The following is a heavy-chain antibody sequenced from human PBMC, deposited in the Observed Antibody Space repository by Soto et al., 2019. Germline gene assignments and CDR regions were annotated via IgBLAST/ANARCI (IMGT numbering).Heavy chain of an antibody. CDR2: ISAYNGNT. CDR3: ARDSSGWYYY. V-gene: IGHV1-18*01. J-gene: IGHJ4*02. CDR1: GYTFTSYG. D-gene: IGHD6-19*01. Sequence: QVQLVQSGAEVKKPGASVKVSCKASGYTFTSYGISWVRQAPGQGLEWMGWISAYNGNTNYAQKLKGRSSMSTDTPTSTAYMEMRSLRSDATAVYYGARDSSGWYYYWGQGTLVTVSS.